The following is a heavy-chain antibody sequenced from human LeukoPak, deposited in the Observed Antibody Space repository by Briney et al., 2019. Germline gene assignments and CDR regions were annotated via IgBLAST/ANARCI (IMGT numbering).Heavy chain of an antibody. CDR3: ASHYDNDGYYYAHFDY. D-gene: IGHD3-22*01. J-gene: IGHJ4*02. CDR1: VGSLTSSY. V-gene: IGHV4-59*08. CDR2: IYYRSS. Sequence: PSETLSLTCTVSVGSLTSSYWSWIRHTPRKGLEWIRNIYYRSSNFNPSLQSRVTISIDTSKNQLSLKLSSVTAADTAVYYCASHYDNDGYYYAHFDYWGQGTLGTVSS.